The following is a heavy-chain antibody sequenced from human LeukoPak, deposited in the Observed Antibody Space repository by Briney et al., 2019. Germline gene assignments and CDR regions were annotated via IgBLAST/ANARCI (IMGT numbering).Heavy chain of an antibody. D-gene: IGHD6-13*01. J-gene: IGHJ4*02. CDR1: GGSISSYY. Sequence: PSETLSLTCTVSGGSISSYYWSWIRQPPGKGLEWIGYIYNSGSTNYNPSLKSRVTISVDTSKNQFSLELSSVTAADTAVYYCARQAATGIIYFDYWGQGTLVTVSS. CDR2: IYNSGST. CDR3: ARQAATGIIYFDY. V-gene: IGHV4-59*08.